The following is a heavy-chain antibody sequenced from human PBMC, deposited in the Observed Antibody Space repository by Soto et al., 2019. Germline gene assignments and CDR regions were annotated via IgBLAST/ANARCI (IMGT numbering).Heavy chain of an antibody. Sequence: SETQSLTCTVSGGSIRSGDCYWSWIRQPPGKGLEWIGYIYYSGSTNYNPSLKSRVTISVDTSKNQFSLKLSSVTAADTAVYYCARESDILTGYFDYWGQGTLVTVSS. CDR3: ARESDILTGYFDY. J-gene: IGHJ4*02. CDR1: GGSIRSGDCY. CDR2: IYYSGST. V-gene: IGHV4-61*08. D-gene: IGHD3-9*01.